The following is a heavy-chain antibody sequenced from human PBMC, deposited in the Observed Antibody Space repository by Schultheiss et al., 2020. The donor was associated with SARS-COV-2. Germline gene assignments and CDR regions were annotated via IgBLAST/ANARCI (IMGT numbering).Heavy chain of an antibody. J-gene: IGHJ4*02. V-gene: IGHV3-30*18. CDR1: GFTFSSYG. Sequence: GGSLRLSCAASGFTFSSYGMHWVRQAPGKGLEWVAVISYDGSNKYYADSVKGRFTISRDNSKNTLYLQMNSLRAEDTAVYYCAKDLAALKFFSDYWGQGTLVTVSS. CDR3: AKDLAALKFFSDY. CDR2: ISYDGSNK. D-gene: IGHD6-6*01.